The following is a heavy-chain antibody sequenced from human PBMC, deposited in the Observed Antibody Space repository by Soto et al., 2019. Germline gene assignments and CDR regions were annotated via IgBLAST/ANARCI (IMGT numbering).Heavy chain of an antibody. CDR1: GGSISSGGYS. CDR3: ARGMTTVTTFDY. V-gene: IGHV4-30-2*01. Sequence: QLQLQESGSGLVKPSQTLSLTCAVSGGSISSGGYSCSWIRQPPGKGLEWIGYIYHSGSTYYNPSLKSRVXXXVXXSKNQFSLKLSSVTAADTAVYYRARGMTTVTTFDYWGQGTLVTVSS. CDR2: IYHSGST. D-gene: IGHD4-4*01. J-gene: IGHJ4*02.